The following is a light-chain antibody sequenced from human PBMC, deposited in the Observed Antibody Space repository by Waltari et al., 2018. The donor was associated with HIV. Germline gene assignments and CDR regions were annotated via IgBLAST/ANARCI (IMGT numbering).Light chain of an antibody. J-gene: IGKJ2*01. V-gene: IGKV3-15*01. CDR1: QSVSSN. CDR3: QQYNNWPPYT. CDR2: SAS. Sequence: EIVMTQSPATLSVSPGERAILSCRASQSVSSNLAWYQQKPGQAPRLLIYSASTRAPGVPARFSGSGSGTDFTLTISSLQSEDFAVYHCQQYNNWPPYTFGQGTRLEIK.